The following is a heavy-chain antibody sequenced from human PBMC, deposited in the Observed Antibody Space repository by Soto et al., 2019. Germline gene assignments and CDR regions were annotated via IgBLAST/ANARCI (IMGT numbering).Heavy chain of an antibody. CDR2: IYYSGST. CDR3: ARWFGLGSAWFDP. D-gene: IGHD3-10*01. Sequence: QVQLQESGPGLVKPSQTLSLTCTVSGGSISSGGYYWSWIRQHPGKGLEWIGYIYYSGSTYYNPSLKSRVTISVDTSKNNFSLKLSSVTAADTAVYYCARWFGLGSAWFDPWGQGTLVTVSS. V-gene: IGHV4-31*03. CDR1: GGSISSGGYY. J-gene: IGHJ5*02.